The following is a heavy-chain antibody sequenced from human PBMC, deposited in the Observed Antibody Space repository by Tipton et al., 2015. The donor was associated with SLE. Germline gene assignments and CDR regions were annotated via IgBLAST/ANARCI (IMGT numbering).Heavy chain of an antibody. Sequence: SLRLSCEVSGFTFSHYGMYWVRQAPGKGLEWVAVIWYDGGNKYYGESVKGRFTISRDNSKNTVSLQMNSLRVEDSAVYYCARGVSPSALKRYYYYYMDVWGKGTTVTVSS. V-gene: IGHV3-33*01. CDR2: IWYDGGNK. D-gene: IGHD2-2*01. J-gene: IGHJ6*03. CDR1: GFTFSHYG. CDR3: ARGVSPSALKRYYYYYMDV.